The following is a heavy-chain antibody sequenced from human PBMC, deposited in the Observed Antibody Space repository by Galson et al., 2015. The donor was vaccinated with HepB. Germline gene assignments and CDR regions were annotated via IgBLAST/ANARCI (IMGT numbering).Heavy chain of an antibody. Sequence: SLRLSCAASGFSFTSYSMNWVRQAPGKGLEWVSFISTTSTYIYYADSVTGRFTISRDNAKSSLYLQMNSLRAEDTAVYYCARAGDRSGYFQLRWFDPWGQGTLVTVSS. CDR3: ARAGDRSGYFQLRWFDP. CDR2: ISTTSTYI. CDR1: GFSFTSYS. V-gene: IGHV3-21*01. J-gene: IGHJ5*02. D-gene: IGHD3-22*01.